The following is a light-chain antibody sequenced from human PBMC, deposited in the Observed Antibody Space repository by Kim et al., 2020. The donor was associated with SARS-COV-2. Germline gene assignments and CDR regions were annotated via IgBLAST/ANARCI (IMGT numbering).Light chain of an antibody. Sequence: DIVMTKSPDSLAVSLGERATINCKSSQSILYHSNNKNHLAWYQQKPGQPPKLLIYWASTRESGVPDRFSGGGSGTEFTLTISSLQAEDVAVYYCQQYFGTPLTFGPGTKLEI. J-gene: IGKJ2*01. V-gene: IGKV4-1*01. CDR1: QSILYHSNNKNH. CDR2: WAS. CDR3: QQYFGTPLT.